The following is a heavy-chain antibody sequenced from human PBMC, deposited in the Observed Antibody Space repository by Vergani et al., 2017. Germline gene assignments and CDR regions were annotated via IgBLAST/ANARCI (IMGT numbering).Heavy chain of an antibody. CDR3: ARDEISGNCGGDCYLGYDAFDI. J-gene: IGHJ3*02. D-gene: IGHD2-21*02. V-gene: IGHV1-69*01. CDR2: IIPIFGTA. Sequence: QVQLVQSGAEVKKPGSSVKVSCKASGGTFSSYAISWVRQAPGQGLEWMGGIIPIFGTANYAQKFQGRVTITADESTSTAYMELSSLRSEDTAVYYCARDEISGNCGGDCYLGYDAFDIWGQGTMVTVSS. CDR1: GGTFSSYA.